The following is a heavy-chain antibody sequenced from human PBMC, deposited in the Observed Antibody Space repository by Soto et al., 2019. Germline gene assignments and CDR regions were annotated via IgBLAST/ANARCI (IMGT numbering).Heavy chain of an antibody. CDR3: ARVSGSYYYGMDV. CDR1: GGSISSSNC. V-gene: IGHV4-4*02. CDR2: IYHSGST. Sequence: SETLSLTCAVSGGSISSSNCWSWVRQPPGKGLEWIGEIYHSGSTNFNPSLKSRVTISVDKSKNQFSLKLNSVTAADTAVYYCARVSGSYYYGMDVWGQWTTVTVS. J-gene: IGHJ6*02.